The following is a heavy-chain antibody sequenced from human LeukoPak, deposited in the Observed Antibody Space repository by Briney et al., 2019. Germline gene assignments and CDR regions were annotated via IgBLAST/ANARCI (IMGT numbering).Heavy chain of an antibody. CDR2: INTDGSST. Sequence: GGSLRLSCAASGFTFSSYWMHWVRQAPGKGLVWVSRINTDGSSTSDADSVRGRVTISRDNGKSTLHLQMNSLSAEDTAVYYCARAGYCSGGSCYFDYWGQGTQVIVSS. V-gene: IGHV3-74*01. CDR1: GFTFSSYW. CDR3: ARAGYCSGGSCYFDY. J-gene: IGHJ4*02. D-gene: IGHD2-15*01.